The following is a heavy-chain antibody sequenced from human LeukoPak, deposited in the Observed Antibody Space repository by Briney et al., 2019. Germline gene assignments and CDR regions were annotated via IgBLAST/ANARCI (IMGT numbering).Heavy chain of an antibody. Sequence: SETLSLTCAVSGGSITGHYWNWIRQTPGMRMEWIGYTSYSRTTIYNSYFKGRATMSIDTSKNQLYLNLTSVTATDTAVYYCAKLGHSDGWYLGAFDIWGQGTTVIVSS. CDR3: AKLGHSDGWYLGAFDI. J-gene: IGHJ3*02. V-gene: IGHV4-59*08. CDR2: TSYSRTT. D-gene: IGHD6-19*01. CDR1: GGSITGHY.